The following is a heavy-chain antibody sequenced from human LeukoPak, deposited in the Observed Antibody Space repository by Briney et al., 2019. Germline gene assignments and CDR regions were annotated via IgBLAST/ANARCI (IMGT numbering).Heavy chain of an antibody. J-gene: IGHJ4*02. CDR3: ARALGYCSSTSCLYFDY. CDR2: INHSGST. D-gene: IGHD2-2*01. V-gene: IGHV4-34*01. CDR1: GGSFSGYY. Sequence: PSETLPLTCAVYGGSFSGYYWSWIRQPPGKGLERIGEINHSGSTNYNPSLKSRVTISVDTSKNQFSLKLSSVTAADTAVYHCARALGYCSSTSCLYFDYWGQGTLVTVSS.